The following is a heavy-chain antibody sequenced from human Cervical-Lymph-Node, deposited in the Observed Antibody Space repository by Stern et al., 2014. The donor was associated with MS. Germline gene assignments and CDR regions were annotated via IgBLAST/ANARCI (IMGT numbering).Heavy chain of an antibody. CDR2: IYWDDEK. Sequence: QVTLKESGPTLVKATQPLTLTCTFSGFALRNRGVSVAWIRQPPGKALEWLAVIYWDDEKRYSPSLKSRLSITKDASESQVVLTMTNMDPVDTATYYCTHSLHGDYYDAFDTWGQGTMVTVSS. CDR1: GFALRNRGVS. J-gene: IGHJ3*02. CDR3: THSLHGDYYDAFDT. D-gene: IGHD4-17*01. V-gene: IGHV2-5*02.